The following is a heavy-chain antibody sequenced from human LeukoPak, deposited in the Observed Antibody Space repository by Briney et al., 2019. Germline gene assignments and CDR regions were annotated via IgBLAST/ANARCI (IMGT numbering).Heavy chain of an antibody. J-gene: IGHJ5*02. CDR1: GYTFTSYG. D-gene: IGHD2-15*01. V-gene: IGHV1-18*01. CDR2: ISAYNGNT. Sequence: ASVKVSCKASGYTFTSYGISWVRQAPGQGLEWMGWISAYNGNTNYAQKLQGRVTMTTDTSTSTAYKELRSLRADDTAVYYCARGGRYCSGGSCYWFDRWGQGTLVTVSS. CDR3: ARGGRYCSGGSCYWFDR.